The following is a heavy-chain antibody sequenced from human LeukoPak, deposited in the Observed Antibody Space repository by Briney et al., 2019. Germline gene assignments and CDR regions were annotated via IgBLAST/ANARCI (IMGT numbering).Heavy chain of an antibody. CDR2: IYYSGST. J-gene: IGHJ4*02. CDR1: GGSISSSTYY. V-gene: IGHV4-39*07. Sequence: PSETLSLTCTVSGGSISSSTYYWGWIRQPPGKGLEWIGSIYYSGSTYYNPSLKSRVTISVDTSKNQFSLKLSSVTAADTAVYYCASTPESIVGASYFDYWGQGTLVTVSS. CDR3: ASTPESIVGASYFDY. D-gene: IGHD1-26*01.